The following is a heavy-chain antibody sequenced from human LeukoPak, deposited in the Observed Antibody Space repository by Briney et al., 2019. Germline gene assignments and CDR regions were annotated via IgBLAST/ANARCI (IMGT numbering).Heavy chain of an antibody. CDR2: IGTAGDT. V-gene: IGHV3-13*04. Sequence: GGALRLSCEASGFTFSSYDIQWVRQATGKGLEWVSSIGTAGDTYYAGSVKGRFTLSRENAKKSSFLQMNNLGAGDTAVYYCARGALGFDYWGQGTLVTVSS. CDR3: ARGALGFDY. J-gene: IGHJ4*02. CDR1: GFTFSSYD.